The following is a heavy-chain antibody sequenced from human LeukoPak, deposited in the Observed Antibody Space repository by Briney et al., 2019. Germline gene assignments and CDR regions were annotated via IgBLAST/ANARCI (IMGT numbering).Heavy chain of an antibody. CDR2: ISYDGSNK. V-gene: IGHV3-30*09. J-gene: IGHJ4*02. Sequence: GGSLRLSCTASGFTFNTYAMHWVRQAPGKGLEWVAVISYDGSNKYYADSVKGRFAISRHNSKNTLDLQMNSLRAEDTAVYYCAREGGATRPYWGQGTLVTVPS. CDR3: AREGGATRPY. D-gene: IGHD1-26*01. CDR1: GFTFNTYA.